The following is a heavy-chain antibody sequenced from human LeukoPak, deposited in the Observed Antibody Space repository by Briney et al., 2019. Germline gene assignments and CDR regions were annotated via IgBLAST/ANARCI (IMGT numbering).Heavy chain of an antibody. CDR2: IYSGGST. J-gene: IGHJ4*02. CDR3: ARGPSRYDSSGWGYYFDY. Sequence: GGSLRLSCAASGFTVSSNYMSWVRQAPGKGLEWVSVIYSGGSTYYADSVKGRFTISRDNSKNTLYLQMNSLRAEDTAVYYCARGPSRYDSSGWGYYFDYWGQGTLVTVSS. CDR1: GFTVSSNY. D-gene: IGHD3-22*01. V-gene: IGHV3-66*01.